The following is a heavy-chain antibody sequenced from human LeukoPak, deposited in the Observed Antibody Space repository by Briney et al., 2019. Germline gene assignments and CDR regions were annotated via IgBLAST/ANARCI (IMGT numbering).Heavy chain of an antibody. V-gene: IGHV3-21*01. J-gene: IGHJ4*02. Sequence: GGSLRLSCAASGFTFRIYNMNWVRQAPGKRPEWVSSISSSSSYIYYADSVKGRFTISRDNAKNSLYLQMSSLRADDTALYYCARGASRAHYWGQGTLVTVSS. CDR2: ISSSSSYI. CDR3: ARGASRAHY. CDR1: GFTFRIYN.